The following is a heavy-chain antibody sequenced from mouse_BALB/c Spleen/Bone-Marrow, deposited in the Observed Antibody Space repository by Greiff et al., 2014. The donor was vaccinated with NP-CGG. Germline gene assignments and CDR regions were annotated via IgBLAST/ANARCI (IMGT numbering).Heavy chain of an antibody. V-gene: IGHV1-80*01. CDR2: IFPVNADT. J-gene: IGHJ3*01. D-gene: IGHD1-1*01. Sequence: VQLVESGAELVRPGSSVKISCKASGYAFTDYWMNWLRQRPGQGLEWIGQIFPVNADTNYKANFKDKVTLTADKSSTTAYMQLNSLTSEDSAVYFCARFATGSFAYWGQGTLVTVSA. CDR3: ARFATGSFAY. CDR1: GYAFTDYW.